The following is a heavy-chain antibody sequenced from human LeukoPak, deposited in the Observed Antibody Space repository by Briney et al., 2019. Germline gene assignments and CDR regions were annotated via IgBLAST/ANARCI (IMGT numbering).Heavy chain of an antibody. V-gene: IGHV3-9*01. CDR2: ITWNSRVK. D-gene: IGHD1-26*01. CDR1: GFTFDNFA. J-gene: IGHJ3*02. Sequence: GGSLRLSCAASGFTFDNFAMHWVRQAPGKGLEWVSGITWNSRVKTYTPSVKGRFTISRDNAKNSLYLQMNSLRAEDTAVYYCARDPIVGATMNAFDIWGQGTMVTVSS. CDR3: ARDPIVGATMNAFDI.